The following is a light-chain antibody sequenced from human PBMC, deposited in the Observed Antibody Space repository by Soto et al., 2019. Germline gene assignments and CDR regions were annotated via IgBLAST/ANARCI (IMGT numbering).Light chain of an antibody. V-gene: IGKV1-5*03. Sequence: DIQMTQSPSTLSASVGDRVTITCRASQSVSTWLAWYQQKPGNAPKLLIYKASNLESGVTSRFSGSGSGTAFTLTISSLQPDDFETYYCQQYNTYRTFGQGTKVEIK. CDR3: QQYNTYRT. CDR1: QSVSTW. CDR2: KAS. J-gene: IGKJ1*01.